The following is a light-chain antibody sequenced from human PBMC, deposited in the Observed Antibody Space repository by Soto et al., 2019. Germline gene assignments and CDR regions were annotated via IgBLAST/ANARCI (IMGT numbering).Light chain of an antibody. CDR2: GAS. J-gene: IGKJ1*01. V-gene: IGKV3-20*01. CDR3: QQYGRSLWT. CDR1: QSVSSSY. Sequence: EIVLTQSPGTLSLSPGERATLSCRASQSVSSSYLAWYQQRHGQAPRLLIYGASSRAPGIPDRFSGSGSGTDFTLTISRLGPEDFAVYCCQQYGRSLWTFGQGTKVEIK.